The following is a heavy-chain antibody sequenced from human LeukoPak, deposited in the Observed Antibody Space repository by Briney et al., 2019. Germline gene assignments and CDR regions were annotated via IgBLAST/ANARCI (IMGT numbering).Heavy chain of an antibody. D-gene: IGHD6-13*01. V-gene: IGHV5-51*01. CDR1: EHSFANNW. CDR2: IYPGDSDT. CDR3: ARQRGSSWPPDY. Sequence: GESLKISCKGSEHSFANNWIGWVRQMTGKGLEWMGIIYPGDSDTRYSPSFRGQITISADKSISTAFLQWSSLKAADTAMYYCARQRGSSWPPDYWGQGTLVTVSA. J-gene: IGHJ4*02.